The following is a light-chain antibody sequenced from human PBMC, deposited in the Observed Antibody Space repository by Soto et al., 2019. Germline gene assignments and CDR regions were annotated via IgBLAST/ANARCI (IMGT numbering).Light chain of an antibody. J-gene: IGKJ4*01. V-gene: IGKV1-9*01. CDR2: AAS. CDR1: QGISNY. Sequence: DIQLTQSQSFLPASVGDRVTITCRASQGISNYLARYQQKPGKAPGLLMYAASTLQRGVSSRFSGSGSGTEFTLTISNLQPEDFATYYCQQLNSYPLTFGGGTKVEIK. CDR3: QQLNSYPLT.